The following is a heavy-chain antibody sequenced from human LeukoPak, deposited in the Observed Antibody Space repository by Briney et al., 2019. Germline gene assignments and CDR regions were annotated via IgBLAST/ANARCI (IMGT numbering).Heavy chain of an antibody. CDR3: AKDRRNDYAQGLDY. J-gene: IGHJ4*02. CDR2: ISGSGDST. Sequence: GGSLRLSSAASGFTFINYAMTWVRQAPGKGLEWVSTISGSGDSTYYADSVKGRFTISRDNSKNTLHLQMSSLRAEDSAVYYCAKDRRNDYAQGLDYWGQGTLVTVSS. CDR1: GFTFINYA. D-gene: IGHD4-17*01. V-gene: IGHV3-23*01.